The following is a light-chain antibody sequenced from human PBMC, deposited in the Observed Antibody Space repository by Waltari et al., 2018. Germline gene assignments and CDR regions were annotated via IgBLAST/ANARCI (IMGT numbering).Light chain of an antibody. CDR2: GAS. CDR3: QQYKNWRT. CDR1: QNITAR. Sequence: EIVMTQSPATLSMSPGERATLSCRARQNITARLAWYQQKPGQAPRLLMFGASTRAAGVPGRFSGSGSGTEFILTISSLQSEDSAIYYCQQYKNWRTFGQGTKVEIK. J-gene: IGKJ1*01. V-gene: IGKV3-15*01.